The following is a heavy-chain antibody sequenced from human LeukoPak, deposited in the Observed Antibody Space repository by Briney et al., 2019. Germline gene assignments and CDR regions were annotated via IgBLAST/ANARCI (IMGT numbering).Heavy chain of an antibody. CDR1: GYTFTSYD. D-gene: IGHD5-24*01. J-gene: IGHJ4*02. CDR2: MNPNSGNT. CDR3: ARVERWLQPIDY. Sequence: ASVKVSCKASGYTFTSYDINWVRQATGQGLEWMGWMNPNSGNTGYAQKFQGRVTMTRNTSISTAYMELSSLRSEDTAVYYCARVERWLQPIDYWGQGTLVTVSS. V-gene: IGHV1-8*01.